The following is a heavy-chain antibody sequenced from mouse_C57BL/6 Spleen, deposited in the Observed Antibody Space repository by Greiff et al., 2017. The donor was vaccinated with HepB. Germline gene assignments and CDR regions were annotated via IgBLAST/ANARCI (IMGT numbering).Heavy chain of an antibody. D-gene: IGHD1-1*01. CDR3: ARGGSLYYFDY. CDR2: ISDGGSYT. CDR1: GFTFSSYA. Sequence: EVQGVESGGGLVKPGGSLKLSCAASGFTFSSYAMSWVRQTPEKRLEWVATISDGGSYTYYPDNVKGRFTISRDNAKNNLYLQMSHLKSEDTAMYCCARGGSLYYFDYWGQGTTLTVSS. J-gene: IGHJ2*01. V-gene: IGHV5-4*01.